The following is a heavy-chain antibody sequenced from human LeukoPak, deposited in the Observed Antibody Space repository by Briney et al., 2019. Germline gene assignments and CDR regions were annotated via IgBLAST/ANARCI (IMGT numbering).Heavy chain of an antibody. Sequence: ASVKVSCKASGYTFTGYYMHWVRQAPGQGLEWMGWINPNSGGTNYAQKFQGRVTMTRDTSIRTAYMELSRLRSDDTAVYYCARAGVAARHLDYWGQGTLVTVSP. J-gene: IGHJ4*02. CDR2: INPNSGGT. CDR1: GYTFTGYY. D-gene: IGHD6-6*01. V-gene: IGHV1-2*02. CDR3: ARAGVAARHLDY.